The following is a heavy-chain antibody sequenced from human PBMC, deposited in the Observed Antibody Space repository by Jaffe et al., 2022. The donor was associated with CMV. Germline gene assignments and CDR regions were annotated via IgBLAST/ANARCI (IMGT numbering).Heavy chain of an antibody. CDR2: IYDSGSA. D-gene: IGHD3-22*01. CDR3: VRHLGSGYYPFDY. Sequence: QVQLQESGPGLVRPSETLSLTCTVSGASISTYSWSWIRQPPGKGLEWIGYIYDSGSADYNPSLKTRVTISVDTSKNQFSLKLTSVTAADTAVYHCVRHLGSGYYPFDYWGQGTLVTVSS. J-gene: IGHJ4*02. V-gene: IGHV4-59*08. CDR1: GASISTYS.